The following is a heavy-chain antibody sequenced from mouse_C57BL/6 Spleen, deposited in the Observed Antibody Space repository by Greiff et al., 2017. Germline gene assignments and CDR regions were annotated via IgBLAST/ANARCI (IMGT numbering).Heavy chain of an antibody. Sequence: EVQLQQSVAELVRPGASVKLSCTASGFNIKNTYMPWVKQRPEQGLEWIGRIDPATGNTKYAPKFQGKATITADTSSNTAYLQLSSLTSEDTAIYYWAREGITTVAFDYWGQGTTLTVSS. J-gene: IGHJ2*01. CDR3: AREGITTVAFDY. CDR1: GFNIKNTY. V-gene: IGHV14-3*01. D-gene: IGHD1-1*01. CDR2: IDPATGNT.